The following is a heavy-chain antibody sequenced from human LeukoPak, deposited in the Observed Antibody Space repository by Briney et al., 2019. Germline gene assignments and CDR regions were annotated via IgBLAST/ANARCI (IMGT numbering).Heavy chain of an antibody. J-gene: IGHJ4*02. D-gene: IGHD5-24*01. CDR2: IRYDGSNK. Sequence: GGSLRLSCAASGFTFSSYAMDWVRQAPGKGLEWVAFIRYDGSNKYYADSVKGRFTISRDNSKNTLYLQMNSLRAEDTAVYYCAKCEMATITGAFDYWSQGTLVTVSS. V-gene: IGHV3-30*02. CDR1: GFTFSSYA. CDR3: AKCEMATITGAFDY.